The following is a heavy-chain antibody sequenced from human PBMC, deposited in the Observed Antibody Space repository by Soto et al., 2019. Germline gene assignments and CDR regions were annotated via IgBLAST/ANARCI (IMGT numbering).Heavy chain of an antibody. CDR1: GFTFTSYW. CDR2: INPDGSRT. Sequence: EVQLVESGGDLVQPGGSLRLSCAASGFTFTSYWMHWVRQTPGKGLVWFSCINPDGSRTSYADSVKGRFTISRDNAKNTLYLQMISLGAEYTAVYYCARVAVTTYYFDYWVHGSLVTVYS. D-gene: IGHD4-17*01. CDR3: ARVAVTTYYFDY. J-gene: IGHJ4*01. V-gene: IGHV3-74*01.